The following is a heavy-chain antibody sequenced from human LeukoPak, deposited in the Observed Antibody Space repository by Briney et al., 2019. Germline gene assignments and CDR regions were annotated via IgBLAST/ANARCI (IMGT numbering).Heavy chain of an antibody. J-gene: IGHJ6*02. V-gene: IGHV4-34*01. CDR1: GGSFSGYY. Sequence: SETLSLTCAVYGGSFSGYYWSWIRQPPGKGLEWIGEINHSGSTNYNPSLKSRVTISVDTSKNQFSLKLSSVTAADTAVYYCACRYYYGMDVWGQGTTVTVSS. CDR3: ACRYYYGMDV. CDR2: INHSGST.